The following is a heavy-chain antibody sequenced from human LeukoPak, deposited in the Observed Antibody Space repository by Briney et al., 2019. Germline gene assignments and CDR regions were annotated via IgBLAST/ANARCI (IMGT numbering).Heavy chain of an antibody. CDR2: KYYCGST. CDR1: GGSIKGYY. D-gene: IGHD3-22*01. J-gene: IGHJ3*02. Sequence: PSETLSLTCTVSGGSIKGYYWSWIRQSTGRGGVGIEYKYYCGSTDYNPSLKSRVTMSIDMFRNQFSLKLSSVTAADTALYYCARHFTYCYDSSNYPRDAFDIWGQGTTVIVSS. V-gene: IGHV4-59*08. CDR3: ARHFTYCYDSSNYPRDAFDI.